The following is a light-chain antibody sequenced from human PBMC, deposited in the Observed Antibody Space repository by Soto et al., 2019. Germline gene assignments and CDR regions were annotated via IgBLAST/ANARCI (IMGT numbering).Light chain of an antibody. J-gene: IGKJ4*01. CDR2: DTS. V-gene: IGKV3D-20*01. CDR3: QHYDTALT. CDR1: HTIASVY. Sequence: IVLTQSPASLSLSPGERATLSCGASHTIASVYLALYQHKPGLAPRLLIYDTSIRATGIPDRFTGSGSGTDFTLTISRLEPEDFAVYYCQHYDTALTFGVGTKVESK.